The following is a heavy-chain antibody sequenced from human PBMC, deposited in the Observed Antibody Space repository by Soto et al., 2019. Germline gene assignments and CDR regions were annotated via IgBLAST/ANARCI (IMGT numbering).Heavy chain of an antibody. Sequence: PGGSLRLSCVASGFTFSTYSMNWVRQAPGKGLEWVSSMSSRSDYIFYADSVKGRFTISRDNAKNSLYLQMNSLRAEDTAVYYCARRYYYDTENRDAFDIWGQGTLVTVS. V-gene: IGHV3-21*01. CDR1: GFTFSTYS. CDR2: MSSRSDYI. J-gene: IGHJ3*02. D-gene: IGHD3-22*01. CDR3: ARRYYYDTENRDAFDI.